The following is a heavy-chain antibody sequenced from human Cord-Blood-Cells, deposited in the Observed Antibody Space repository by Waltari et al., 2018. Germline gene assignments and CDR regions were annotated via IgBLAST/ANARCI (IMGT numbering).Heavy chain of an antibody. CDR1: VYTFTSYG. J-gene: IGHJ6*02. CDR3: ARDGRLGTYGMDV. CDR2: ISAYNGNT. V-gene: IGHV1-18*01. Sequence: QVKLVQSGAEVKKPAASVKVSCTASVYTFTSYGISWGRQAPGQGLEWMGLISAYNGNTNYAQKLQCRVTMTTETSTSTGYMALRSRRSDDSAVYYCARDGRLGTYGMDVSGQGTPVTVAS.